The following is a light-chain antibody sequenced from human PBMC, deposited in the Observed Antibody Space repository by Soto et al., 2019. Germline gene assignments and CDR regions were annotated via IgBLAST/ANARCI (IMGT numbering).Light chain of an antibody. CDR1: QSVSTR. CDR3: QQYSVYWT. V-gene: IGKV1-5*02. Sequence: QLDQFPSSLSAAVGDRGPIICRASQSVSTRLAWYQQKPGKAPKVLIYDASSWAGGVPSRFTGSGSGTEFTLTINSLQPDDFATDYCQQYSVYWTFGQRTKVHI. J-gene: IGKJ1*01. CDR2: DAS.